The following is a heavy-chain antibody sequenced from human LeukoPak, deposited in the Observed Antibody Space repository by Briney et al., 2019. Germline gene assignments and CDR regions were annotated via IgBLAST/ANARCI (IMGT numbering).Heavy chain of an antibody. CDR3: ARGGAGWYVLYYFDY. CDR1: GYTFTSYY. Sequence: ASVKVSCKASGYTFTSYYMHWVRQAPGQGLEWMGIINPSGGSTSYAQKFQGRVTMTRDTSTSTVYMELSSLRSDDTAVYYCARGGAGWYVLYYFDYWGQGTLVTVSS. D-gene: IGHD6-19*01. V-gene: IGHV1-46*01. J-gene: IGHJ4*02. CDR2: INPSGGST.